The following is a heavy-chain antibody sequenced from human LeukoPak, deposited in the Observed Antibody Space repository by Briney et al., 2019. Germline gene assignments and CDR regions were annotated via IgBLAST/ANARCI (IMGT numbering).Heavy chain of an antibody. V-gene: IGHV4-39*01. CDR1: ADFISRSSYY. CDR3: ARSGDDGYNYFDS. J-gene: IGHJ4*02. D-gene: IGHD6-13*01. CDR2: IYYSGNT. Sequence: SETLSLTCTVAADFISRSSYYCGWIRQPPGKGLEWIGSIYYSGNTYDNPSLNSRVTMSVDTSTSQFSLKLTSATAAYTAVYYCARSGDDGYNYFDSWAQGILVTVSS.